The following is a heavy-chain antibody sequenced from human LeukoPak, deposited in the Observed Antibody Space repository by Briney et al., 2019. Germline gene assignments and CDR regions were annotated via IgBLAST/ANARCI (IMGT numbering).Heavy chain of an antibody. Sequence: GESLKISCEGSGYSVNTYWIGWVRQMPGKGLEWMGIIYPVDSDTRYSPSFQGQVTISADKSISTAYLQWSSLKTSDTAMYYCARRYHDSSGYSRHFDYWGQGTLVTVSS. D-gene: IGHD3-22*01. CDR1: GYSVNTYW. V-gene: IGHV5-51*01. J-gene: IGHJ4*02. CDR3: ARRYHDSSGYSRHFDY. CDR2: IYPVDSDT.